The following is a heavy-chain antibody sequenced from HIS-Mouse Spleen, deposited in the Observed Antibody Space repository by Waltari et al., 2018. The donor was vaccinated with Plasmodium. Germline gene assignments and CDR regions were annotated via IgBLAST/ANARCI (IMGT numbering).Heavy chain of an antibody. CDR3: ARVNSGSYYWFDP. CDR1: GFTFSSYS. J-gene: IGHJ5*02. D-gene: IGHD1-26*01. V-gene: IGHV3-48*01. Sequence: EVQLVESGGGLVQPGGSLRLSCAASGFTFSSYSMNWVRRAPGKGLEVVSYISSMSITKYYADAVKGRFTISRDNAKNSRYLQMNSLRAEDTAVYYCARVNSGSYYWFDPWGQGTLVTVSS. CDR2: ISSMSITK.